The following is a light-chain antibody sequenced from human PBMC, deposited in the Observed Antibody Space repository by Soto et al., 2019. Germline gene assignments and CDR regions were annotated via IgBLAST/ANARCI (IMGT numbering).Light chain of an antibody. CDR1: SSDVGAFNY. CDR2: DVS. V-gene: IGLV2-11*01. CDR3: CSYSSSYTLL. J-gene: IGLJ2*01. Sequence: QSALTQPRSVSGSPGQSVTISCTGTSSDVGAFNYVSWYQQHPGKAPTLIIYDVSKRPSGVPDRFSGSKSGNTASLTISGLQAEDEADYYCCSYSSSYTLLFGGGTKLTVL.